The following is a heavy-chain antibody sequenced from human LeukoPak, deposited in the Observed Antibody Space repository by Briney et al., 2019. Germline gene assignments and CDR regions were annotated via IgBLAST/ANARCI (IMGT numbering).Heavy chain of an antibody. J-gene: IGHJ4*02. V-gene: IGHV3-23*01. D-gene: IGHD3-22*01. Sequence: GGSLRLSCAASGFTLSSYAMSWVRQAPGKGLEWVSAISGSGGSTYYADTVKGRFTISRDNSKNTLYLQMNSLRAEDTAVYYCAKGSERVVITTFCGYWGQGTLVTVSS. CDR3: AKGSERVVITTFCGY. CDR2: ISGSGGST. CDR1: GFTLSSYA.